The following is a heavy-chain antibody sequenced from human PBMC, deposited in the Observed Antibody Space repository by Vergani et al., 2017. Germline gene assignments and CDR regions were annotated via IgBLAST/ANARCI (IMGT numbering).Heavy chain of an antibody. Sequence: QVQLVQSGAEVKKPGASVKVSCKASGYTFTSYYMHWVRQAPGQGRECMGIINPSGGSTSYAQKFQGRVTMTEDTSTDTAYMELSSLRSEDTAVYYCATVVEYSSSSGDYYFDYWGQGTLVTVSS. J-gene: IGHJ4*02. CDR3: ATVVEYSSSSGDYYFDY. CDR1: GYTFTSYY. D-gene: IGHD6-6*01. V-gene: IGHV1-46*01. CDR2: INPSGGST.